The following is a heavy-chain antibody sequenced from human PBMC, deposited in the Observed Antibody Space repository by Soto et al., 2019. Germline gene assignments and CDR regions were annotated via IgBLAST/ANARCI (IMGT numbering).Heavy chain of an antibody. CDR1: GDTFSSYA. CDR2: IIPIFGTA. CDR3: ARVSCSSTSCYPFDY. J-gene: IGHJ4*02. D-gene: IGHD2-2*01. V-gene: IGHV1-69*13. Sequence: PSVKVSCKASGDTFSSYAISWVRQAPGQGLEWMGGIIPIFGTANYAQKFQGRVTITADESTSTAYMELSSLRSEDTAVYYCARVSCSSTSCYPFDYWGQGTLVTVSS.